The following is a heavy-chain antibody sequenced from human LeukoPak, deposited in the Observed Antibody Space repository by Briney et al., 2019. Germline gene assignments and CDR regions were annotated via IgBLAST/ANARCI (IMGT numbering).Heavy chain of an antibody. CDR2: INPNSGGT. CDR1: GYTFTGYY. V-gene: IGHV1-2*02. D-gene: IGHD2-21*01. J-gene: IGHJ6*03. CDR3: ARGGSPIFYYYIDV. Sequence: ASVKVSCKASGYTFTGYYMHWVRQAPGQGLEWMGWINPNSGGTNYAQKFQGRVTMTRDTSITTAYMELSRLRSDDTAVYYCARGGSPIFYYYIDVWGKGTTVTISS.